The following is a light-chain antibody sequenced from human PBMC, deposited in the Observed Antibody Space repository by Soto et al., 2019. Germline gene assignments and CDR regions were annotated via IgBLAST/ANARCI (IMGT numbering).Light chain of an antibody. CDR1: TLPRQY. Sequence: SYELAQPPSLSVSPGQKARITCSGDTLPRQYPYWYQQKPGQAPVLIINKNSERPSGIPERFSGSTSGTTVTLTISGVQAEDEADYYCQSADSSGPYVFGTGTKVTAL. CDR3: QSADSSGPYV. V-gene: IGLV3-25*02. J-gene: IGLJ1*01. CDR2: KNS.